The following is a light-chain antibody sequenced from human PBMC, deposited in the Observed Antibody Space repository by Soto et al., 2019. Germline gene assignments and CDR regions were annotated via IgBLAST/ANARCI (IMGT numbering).Light chain of an antibody. J-gene: IGKJ2*01. CDR1: QSVATY. CDR3: QQYGSSRYT. CDR2: DAS. Sequence: EIVLTQSPATLSLSPGERATLSCRASQSVATYLAWYQQKPGHVPRLLIYDASNRATGVPARFSGSGSGTDFTLTISSLEPEDFAVYYCQQYGSSRYTFGQGTKLEIK. V-gene: IGKV3-11*01.